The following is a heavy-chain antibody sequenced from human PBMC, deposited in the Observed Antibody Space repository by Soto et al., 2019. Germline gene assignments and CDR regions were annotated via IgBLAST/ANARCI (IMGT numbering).Heavy chain of an antibody. V-gene: IGHV3-53*01. D-gene: IGHD1-1*01. Sequence: DVQLVESGGGLIQPGGSLRLSCAASGFTVNSSYMTWIRQAPGKGLQWVADISSGGTTKYADSVRGRFSISRDMSKNTLDLQLNRLIVEDTAIYSCARQFTTDNNGNRLDPRGQGTLVTVSA. CDR2: ISSGGTT. CDR3: ARQFTTDNNGNRLDP. CDR1: GFTVNSSY. J-gene: IGHJ5*02.